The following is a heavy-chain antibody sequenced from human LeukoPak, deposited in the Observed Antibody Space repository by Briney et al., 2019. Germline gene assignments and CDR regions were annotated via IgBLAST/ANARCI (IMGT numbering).Heavy chain of an antibody. J-gene: IGHJ6*04. D-gene: IGHD2-21*02. Sequence: SQTLSLTCTVSGGSISSGCYYWSWIRQHPGMGLKWNGNIYYSGSTYYTPSLKSPVSISVDTCKNHFSLKLSSVTAADTAVYYCARESGVTHYYYGIDVWGKGTTVTVSS. CDR1: GGSISSGCYY. CDR2: IYYSGST. CDR3: ARESGVTHYYYGIDV. V-gene: IGHV4-31*01.